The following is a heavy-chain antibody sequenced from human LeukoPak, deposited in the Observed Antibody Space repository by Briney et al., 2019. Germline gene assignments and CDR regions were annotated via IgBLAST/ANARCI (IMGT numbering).Heavy chain of an antibody. CDR2: IKQDGSEK. Sequence: GGSLRLSCAASGFTFSSYWMSWVRQAPGKELEWVANIKQDGSEKYYVDSVKGRFTISRDNAKNSLYLQMNSLRAEDTAVYYCARDLRGLWFGDPYYYYGMDVWGQGTTVTVSS. CDR3: ARDLRGLWFGDPYYYYGMDV. V-gene: IGHV3-7*01. CDR1: GFTFSSYW. D-gene: IGHD3-10*01. J-gene: IGHJ6*02.